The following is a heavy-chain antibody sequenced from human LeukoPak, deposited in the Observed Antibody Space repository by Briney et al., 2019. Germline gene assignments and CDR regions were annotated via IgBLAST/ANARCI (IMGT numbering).Heavy chain of an antibody. D-gene: IGHD1-26*01. J-gene: IGHJ4*02. CDR2: IYHSGST. CDR1: GGSISSYY. CDR3: ARGIVGASGHYFDY. Sequence: SETLSLTCTVSGGSISSYYWSWIRQPPGKGLEWIGYIYHSGSTKYNPSLKSRVTISVDTSKNQFSLKLSSVTAEDTAVYYCARGIVGASGHYFDYWGQGTLVTVSS. V-gene: IGHV4-59*08.